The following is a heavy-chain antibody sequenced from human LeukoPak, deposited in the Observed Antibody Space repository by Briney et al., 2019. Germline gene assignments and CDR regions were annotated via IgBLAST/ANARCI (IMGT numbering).Heavy chain of an antibody. V-gene: IGHV3-43*02. D-gene: IGHD1-1*01. Sequence: GGSLRLSCATSGFTFDEHAMHWVRQVPGRGLEWVSLISGDGANEYYADSVKGRFTISRDNSRNSLFLQMNGLRTEDTALYFCAKRSGAPNNFDYWGQGVLVTISS. CDR1: GFTFDEHA. CDR2: ISGDGANE. CDR3: AKRSGAPNNFDY. J-gene: IGHJ4*02.